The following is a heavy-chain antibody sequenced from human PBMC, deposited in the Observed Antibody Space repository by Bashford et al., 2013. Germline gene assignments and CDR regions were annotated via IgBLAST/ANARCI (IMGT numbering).Heavy chain of an antibody. CDR3: AKDEGDSSGWFNWFDP. J-gene: IGHJ5*02. CDR2: IWYDGSKK. V-gene: IGHV3-33*06. Sequence: GGSLRLSCTASGFTFSSYGMHWVRQAPGKGLEWVAVIWYDGSKKYYIDSVKGRFTVSRDNSKNTLYLQMNSLRAEDTAVYYCAKDEGDSSGWFNWFDPWGQGTLVTVSS. CDR1: GFTFSSYG. D-gene: IGHD6-19*01.